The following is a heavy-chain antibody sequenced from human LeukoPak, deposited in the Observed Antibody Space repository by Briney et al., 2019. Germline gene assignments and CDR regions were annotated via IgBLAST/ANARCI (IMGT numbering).Heavy chain of an antibody. CDR2: INPNSGGT. J-gene: IGHJ5*02. CDR1: GYTFTGYY. Sequence: ASVKVSCKASGYTFTGYYMHWVRQAPGQGLEWMGWINPNSGGTNYAQKFQGRVAMTRDTSISTAYMELSRLRSDDTAVYYCARRRYGSGSYLVDWFDPWGQGTLVTVSS. D-gene: IGHD3-10*01. V-gene: IGHV1-2*02. CDR3: ARRRYGSGSYLVDWFDP.